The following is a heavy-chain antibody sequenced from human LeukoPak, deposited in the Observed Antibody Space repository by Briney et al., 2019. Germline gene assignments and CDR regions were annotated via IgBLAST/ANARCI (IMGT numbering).Heavy chain of an antibody. Sequence: PSETLSLTCAVYGESFSGYYWSWIRQPPGKGLEWVGEINHSGSTNYNPSLKSRVTISVDPSKNQFSLKLSSVTAADTAVYYCARVGGYCSSTSCYSSPRRYGMDVWGQGTTVTVSS. D-gene: IGHD2-2*01. CDR1: GESFSGYY. J-gene: IGHJ6*02. CDR3: ARVGGYCSSTSCYSSPRRYGMDV. V-gene: IGHV4-34*01. CDR2: INHSGST.